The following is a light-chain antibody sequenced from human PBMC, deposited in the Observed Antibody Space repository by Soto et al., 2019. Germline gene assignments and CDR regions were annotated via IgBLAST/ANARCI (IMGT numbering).Light chain of an antibody. J-gene: IGLJ1*01. CDR3: SSYTSSSTHV. CDR2: DVS. Sequence: QSVLTQPASVSGSPGQSITISCTGTSSDVGAYTFVSWYQQHPDKVPKLMIFDVSRRPSGVSDRFSGSKSGNTASLTISGLQPEDEADYYCSSYTSSSTHVFGSGTKPPS. CDR1: SSDVGAYTF. V-gene: IGLV2-14*03.